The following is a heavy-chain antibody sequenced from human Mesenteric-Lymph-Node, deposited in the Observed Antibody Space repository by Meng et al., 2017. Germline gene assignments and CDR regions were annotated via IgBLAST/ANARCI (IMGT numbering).Heavy chain of an antibody. J-gene: IGHJ4*02. V-gene: IGHV4-31*03. D-gene: IGHD6-19*01. CDR3: ARVSSGWDYFDY. Sequence: HLQGPGPGLVKPSQTLSLTCTVSGGSVSSGGYYWTWIRQHPGKGLEWFGHIYYSGSTFYNPSLKRRVIISIDTSKNQFSLNLRSVTAADTAVYYCARVSSGWDYFDYWGQGTLVTVSS. CDR2: IYYSGST. CDR1: GGSVSSGGYY.